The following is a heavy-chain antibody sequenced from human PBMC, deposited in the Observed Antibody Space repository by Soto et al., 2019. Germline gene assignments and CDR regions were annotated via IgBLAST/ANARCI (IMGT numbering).Heavy chain of an antibody. D-gene: IGHD2-21*02. J-gene: IGHJ4*02. Sequence: SETLSLTCTVSGGSISSGGYYWSWIRQHPGKGLEWIGYIYYSGSTYYNPSLKSRVTISVDTSKNQFSLKLSSVTAADTAVYYCARVGTVNGPLFDYWGQGTLVTVSS. V-gene: IGHV4-31*03. CDR1: GGSISSGGYY. CDR2: IYYSGST. CDR3: ARVGTVNGPLFDY.